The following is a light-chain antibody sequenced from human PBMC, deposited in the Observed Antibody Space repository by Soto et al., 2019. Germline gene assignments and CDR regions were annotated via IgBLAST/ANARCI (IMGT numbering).Light chain of an antibody. J-gene: IGLJ1*01. CDR2: EVS. CDR1: SSDVGGYNY. CDR3: SSYTSSSTLV. V-gene: IGLV2-14*01. Sequence: QSDLTPPASATGSPGHSITISCTGTSSDVGGYNYVSWYPQPHGKAPKLMIYEVSNRSSGVSNRFSGSKSGNTASLTISGLQAEDEADYYCSSYTSSSTLVFGTGTKVTVL.